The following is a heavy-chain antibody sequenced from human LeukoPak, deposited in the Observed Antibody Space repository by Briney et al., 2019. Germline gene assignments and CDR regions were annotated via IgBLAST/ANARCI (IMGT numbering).Heavy chain of an antibody. D-gene: IGHD2-15*01. CDR2: INHSGST. Sequence: PSETLSLTCAVYGGSFSGYYWSWIRQPPGKGLEWIGEINHSGSTNYNPSLKSRVTISVDTSKNQFSLKLSSVTAADTAVYYCARGRDVVVVAAFLNYYYMDVWGKGTTVTVSS. CDR3: ARGRDVVVVAAFLNYYYMDV. V-gene: IGHV4-34*01. J-gene: IGHJ6*03. CDR1: GGSFSGYY.